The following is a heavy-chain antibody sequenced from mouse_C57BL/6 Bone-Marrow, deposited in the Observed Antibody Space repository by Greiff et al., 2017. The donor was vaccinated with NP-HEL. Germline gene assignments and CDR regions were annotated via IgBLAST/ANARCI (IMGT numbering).Heavy chain of an antibody. J-gene: IGHJ3*01. CDR1: GYTFTSYW. CDR3: ARGYGAWFAY. D-gene: IGHD2-10*02. V-gene: IGHV1-52*01. CDR2: IDPSDSET. Sequence: QVQLQQPGAELVRPGSSVKLSCKASGYTFTSYWMHWVKQRPIQGLEWIGNIDPSDSETNYNQKFKDKATLTVDKSSSTAYMQISSLTSEDSAVYYCARGYGAWFAYWGQGTLVTVSA.